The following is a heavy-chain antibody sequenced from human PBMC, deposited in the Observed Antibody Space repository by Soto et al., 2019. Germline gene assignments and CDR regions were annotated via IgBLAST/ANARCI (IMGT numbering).Heavy chain of an antibody. CDR2: MSPNSGNT. V-gene: IGHV1-8*02. CDR1: VYTFTNDD. Sequence: QVQLVQSGAEVKKPGASVKVSCKTSVYTFTNDDINWVRQAAGQGLEWIGWMSPNSGNTGYAQKFQGRVTLTRDTSISTAYMELSSLRSEDTAVYYCARGMSDGFGEVSWGQGTLVTVSS. CDR3: ARGMSDGFGEVS. J-gene: IGHJ5*02. D-gene: IGHD3-10*01.